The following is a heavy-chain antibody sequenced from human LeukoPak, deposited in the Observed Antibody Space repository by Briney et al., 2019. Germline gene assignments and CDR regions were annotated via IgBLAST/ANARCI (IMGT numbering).Heavy chain of an antibody. V-gene: IGHV4-30-4*08. D-gene: IGHD2-2*01. J-gene: IGHJ3*02. CDR2: IYYSGST. CDR1: GGSISSGDYY. CDR3: ARSRYCSSTSCWNAFDI. Sequence: SQTLSLTCTVSGGSISSGDYYWSWIRQPPGKGLEWIGYIYYSGSTYYNPSPKSRVTISVDTSKNQFSLKLSSVTAADTAVCYCARSRYCSSTSCWNAFDIWGQGTMVTVS.